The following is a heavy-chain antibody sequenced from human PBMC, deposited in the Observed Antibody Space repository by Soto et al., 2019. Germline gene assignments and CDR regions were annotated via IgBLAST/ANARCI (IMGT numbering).Heavy chain of an antibody. V-gene: IGHV4-30-4*01. CDR2: IYYSGST. CDR3: AAGGSSGPNWFDP. J-gene: IGHJ5*02. Sequence: QVQLQESGPGLVKPSQTLSLTCTVSGGSISSGDYYWSWIRQPPGKGLEWIGYIYYSGSTYYNPSLKSRVTISVDTSKIQFSLKLSSVTAADTAVYYCAAGGSSGPNWFDPWGQGTLVNVSS. D-gene: IGHD3-22*01. CDR1: GGSISSGDYY.